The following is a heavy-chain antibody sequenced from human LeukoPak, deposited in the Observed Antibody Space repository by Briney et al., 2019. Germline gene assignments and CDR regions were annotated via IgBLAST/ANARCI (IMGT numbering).Heavy chain of an antibody. J-gene: IGHJ4*02. D-gene: IGHD3-22*01. Sequence: PSETLSLTCAVYGGSFSGYYWSWIRQSPGKGLEWIGEINHSGSTNYNPSLKSRVTISVDTSKNQFSLKLSSVTAADTAVYYCARGARYYYDSSGYPDFDYWGQGTLVTVSS. CDR2: INHSGST. CDR1: GGSFSGYY. V-gene: IGHV4-34*01. CDR3: ARGARYYYDSSGYPDFDY.